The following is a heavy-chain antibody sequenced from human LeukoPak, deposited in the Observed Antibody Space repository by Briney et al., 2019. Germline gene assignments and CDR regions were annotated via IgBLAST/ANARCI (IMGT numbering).Heavy chain of an antibody. CDR1: GFTFSSYV. V-gene: IGHV3-30-3*01. CDR2: ISYDGSNK. J-gene: IGHJ5*02. CDR3: ARDLAVAGRWRNWFDP. D-gene: IGHD6-19*01. Sequence: GGSLRLSCAASGFTFSSYVMHWVRQAPGKGLEWVAVISYDGSNKYYADSVKGRFTISRDNSKNTLYLQMNSLRAEDTAVYYCARDLAVAGRWRNWFDPWGQGTLVTVSS.